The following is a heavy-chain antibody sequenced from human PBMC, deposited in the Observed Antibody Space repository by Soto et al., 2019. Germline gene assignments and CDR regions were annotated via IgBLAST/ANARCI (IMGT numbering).Heavy chain of an antibody. CDR3: ARALPRIVVVTAAIDAFDI. J-gene: IGHJ3*02. Sequence: GGSLRHSCAASGFTFSSYGMRWVRQAPGKGLGWVSFISSSRSYIYYADSVKGRFTISRDNAKNTLYLQMNSLRAEDTAVYYCARALPRIVVVTAAIDAFDIWGQGTMVTVSS. V-gene: IGHV3-21*01. CDR1: GFTFSSYG. D-gene: IGHD2-21*02. CDR2: ISSSRSYI.